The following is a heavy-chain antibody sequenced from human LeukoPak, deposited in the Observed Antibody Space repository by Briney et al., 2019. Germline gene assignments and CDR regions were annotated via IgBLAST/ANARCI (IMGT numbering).Heavy chain of an antibody. J-gene: IGHJ4*02. D-gene: IGHD5-12*01. CDR2: ISGRTGKT. CDR1: GFTFSTNA. CDR3: AKCGNSGCHLIDY. V-gene: IGHV3-23*01. Sequence: GGSLRLSCAASGFTFSTNAMSWVRQAPRKGLEWVSAISGRTGKTYYADSVRGRFTISRDNSESTIYLQMDSLRDEDTAIYYCAKCGNSGCHLIDYWGQGTLVTVSS.